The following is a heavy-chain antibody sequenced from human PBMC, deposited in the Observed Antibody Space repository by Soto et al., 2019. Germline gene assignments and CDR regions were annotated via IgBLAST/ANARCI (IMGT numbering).Heavy chain of an antibody. CDR3: ARGFSRYDFWSGYPDPYYFDY. V-gene: IGHV4-31*03. D-gene: IGHD3-3*01. J-gene: IGHJ4*02. CDR2: IYYSGST. Sequence: SETLSLTCTVSGGSISSGGYYWSWIRQHPGKGLEWIGYIYYSGSTYYNPSLKSRVTISVDTSKNQFSLKLSSVTAADTAVYYCARGFSRYDFWSGYPDPYYFDYWGQGTLVTVSS. CDR1: GGSISSGGYY.